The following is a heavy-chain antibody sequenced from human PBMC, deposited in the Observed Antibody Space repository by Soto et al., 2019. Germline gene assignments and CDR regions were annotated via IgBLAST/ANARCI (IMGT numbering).Heavy chain of an antibody. V-gene: IGHV1-2*02. Sequence: ASVKVSCKTSGYTFTGHHIHWVRQAPGQGLEWMGWINPISGGTKYREKFQGRVSITRDKSSSTAYMELSSLTSDDSAVYYCAKDGRHCSGGSCPLGHWGQGTLVTVSS. J-gene: IGHJ4*02. D-gene: IGHD2-15*01. CDR2: INPISGGT. CDR1: GYTFTGHH. CDR3: AKDGRHCSGGSCPLGH.